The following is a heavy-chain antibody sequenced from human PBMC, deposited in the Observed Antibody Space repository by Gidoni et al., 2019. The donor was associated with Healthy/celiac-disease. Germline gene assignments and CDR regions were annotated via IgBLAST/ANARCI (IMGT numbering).Heavy chain of an antibody. CDR2: ISAYNGNT. J-gene: IGHJ5*02. Sequence: QFQRVQSGAEVSRLGGSVKISCRASGSTFTSYGIRWVRQAPGQGPEWLGWISAYNGNTNYEQKLQGRVTMTTDTSTSTVYMELRSLRSDDTAVYYCARQEYQLLNNRFDPWGQGTLVTVSS. D-gene: IGHD2-2*01. CDR1: GSTFTSYG. V-gene: IGHV1-18*01. CDR3: ARQEYQLLNNRFDP.